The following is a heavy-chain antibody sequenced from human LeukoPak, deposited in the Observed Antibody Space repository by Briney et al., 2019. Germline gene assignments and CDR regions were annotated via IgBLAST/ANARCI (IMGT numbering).Heavy chain of an antibody. CDR1: GFTFSDYY. Sequence: GGSLRLSCAASGFTFSDYYMSWIRQAPGKGLEWVSYISSSGSTIYYADSVKGRFTISRDNAKNSLYLQMNSLRAEDTAVYYCASASYSSSWVDAFDIWGQGTMVTVSS. CDR2: ISSSGSTI. CDR3: ASASYSSSWVDAFDI. J-gene: IGHJ3*02. V-gene: IGHV3-11*01. D-gene: IGHD6-13*01.